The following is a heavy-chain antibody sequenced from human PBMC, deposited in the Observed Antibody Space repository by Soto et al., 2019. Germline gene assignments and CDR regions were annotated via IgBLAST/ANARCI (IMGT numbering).Heavy chain of an antibody. V-gene: IGHV3-33*01. CDR2: IWYDGSKK. D-gene: IGHD1-1*01. Sequence: QVQLVESGGGVVQPGTSLRLSCAASGFTFSSYGMHWIRQAPGKGLEWAAVIWYDGSKKYYADSVKGRFNISRDDSKNTVYLQMNSLRAEDTAVYYCARVGPWNELDVWGKGTTVTVSS. CDR3: ARVGPWNELDV. J-gene: IGHJ6*04. CDR1: GFTFSSYG.